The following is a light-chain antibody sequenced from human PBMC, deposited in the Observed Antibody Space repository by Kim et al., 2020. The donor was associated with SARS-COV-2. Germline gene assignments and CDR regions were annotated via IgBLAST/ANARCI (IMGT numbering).Light chain of an antibody. J-gene: IGKJ1*01. V-gene: IGKV1-5*03. CDR2: QAS. CDR3: KQYETYWT. CDR1: QSVDSW. Sequence: DIQMTQSPSTLSAFVGNRVTITCRASQSVDSWLAWYQQQPGKAPKLLIYQASKLASGVPSRFSGSGSGTDFTLTISTLQPDDSAIYYCKQYETYWTFGPGTQVDIK.